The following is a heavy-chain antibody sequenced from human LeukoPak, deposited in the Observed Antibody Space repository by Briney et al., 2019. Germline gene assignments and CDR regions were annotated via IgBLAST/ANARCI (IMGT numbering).Heavy chain of an antibody. J-gene: IGHJ4*02. CDR2: IYYSGST. Sequence: SETLSLTCTVSGGSISSSSYYWGWIRQPPGKGLEWIGSIYYSGSTYYNPSLKSRVTISVDTSKNQFSLKLSSVTAADTAVYYCASCTRLVVVAATPDYWGQGTLVTVSS. CDR3: ASCTRLVVVAATPDY. D-gene: IGHD2-15*01. CDR1: GGSISSSSYY. V-gene: IGHV4-39*07.